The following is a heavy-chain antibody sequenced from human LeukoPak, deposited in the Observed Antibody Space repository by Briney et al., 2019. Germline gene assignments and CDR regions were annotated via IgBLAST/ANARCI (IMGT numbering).Heavy chain of an antibody. D-gene: IGHD6-19*01. CDR2: ISAYNGDT. V-gene: IGHV1-18*01. J-gene: IGHJ4*02. Sequence: ASMKVSCKASGYIFTNYGFSWVRQAPGQGLEWMGWISAYNGDTIYAQNFQGRVIMTTDTSTSTAYMELRSLRSDDTAVYYCARDLPAVAENFDHWGQGTLVTVSS. CDR3: ARDLPAVAENFDH. CDR1: GYIFTNYG.